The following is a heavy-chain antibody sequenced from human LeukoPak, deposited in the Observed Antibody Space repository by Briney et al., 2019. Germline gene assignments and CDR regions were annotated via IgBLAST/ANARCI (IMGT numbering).Heavy chain of an antibody. CDR2: IYYSGST. CDR3: ARDRATGDHSIFDY. Sequence: PSETLSLTYTVSGGSISSGGYYWSWIRQHPGKGLEWIGYIYYSGSTYYNPSLKSRVTISVDTSKNQFSLKLSSVTAADTAVYYCARDRATGDHSIFDYWGQGTLVTVSS. V-gene: IGHV4-31*03. D-gene: IGHD7-27*01. CDR1: GGSISSGGYY. J-gene: IGHJ4*02.